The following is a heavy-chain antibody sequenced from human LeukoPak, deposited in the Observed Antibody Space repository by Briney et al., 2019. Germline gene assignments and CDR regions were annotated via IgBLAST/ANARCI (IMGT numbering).Heavy chain of an antibody. CDR3: ARGLGSSGWYNY. V-gene: IGHV1-58*02. J-gene: IGHJ4*02. CDR2: IVVGSGNT. D-gene: IGHD6-19*01. CDR1: GFTFTSSA. Sequence: SVKVSCKASGFTFTSSAMQWVRQARGQRLEWIGWIVVGSGNTNCAQKFQERVTITRDMSTSTAYMELSSLRSEDTAVYYCARGLGSSGWYNYWGQGTLVTVSS.